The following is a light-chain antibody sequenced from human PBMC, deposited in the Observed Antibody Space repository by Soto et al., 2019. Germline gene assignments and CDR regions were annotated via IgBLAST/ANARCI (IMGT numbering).Light chain of an antibody. J-gene: IGKJ1*01. Sequence: DIQMTQSPSTLSASGGDRVTITCRASQSIGRFLAWYQHQPGKAPKLLIYDASTLESGVPSRFSGTGSGTEFTFSITSLQPEDFGTYYCQQCYMGWTFGQGTKVDFK. CDR2: DAS. CDR3: QQCYMGWT. V-gene: IGKV1-5*01. CDR1: QSIGRF.